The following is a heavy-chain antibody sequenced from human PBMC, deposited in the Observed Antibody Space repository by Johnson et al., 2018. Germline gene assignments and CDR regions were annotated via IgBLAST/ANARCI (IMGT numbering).Heavy chain of an antibody. V-gene: IGHV4-59*01. CDR1: GGSLSSYY. CDR3: AGEEGGFCTGGSCYWYGMDV. J-gene: IGHJ6*02. D-gene: IGHD2-15*01. Sequence: QVQLQESGPGLVKPSETLSLICTVSGGSLSSYYWSWIRQPPGKGLEWIGHIYYRGSTNYNPSLTSRVTITVETSKNKLPLKLNSVTPADTAIHYCAGEEGGFCTGGSCYWYGMDVWGQGTTVTVSS. CDR2: IYYRGST.